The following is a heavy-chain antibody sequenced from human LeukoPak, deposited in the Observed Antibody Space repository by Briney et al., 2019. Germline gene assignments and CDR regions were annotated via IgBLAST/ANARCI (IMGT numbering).Heavy chain of an antibody. CDR1: GGSISSSGYS. J-gene: IGHJ3*02. V-gene: IGHV4-30-2*01. Sequence: SQTLSLTCAVSGGSISSSGYSWSWIRQPPGKGLEWIGYMYHSGSTYYNPSLKRRVTISVDRSKNEFSLKLSSVTAADTAVYYCARGDTGNDAFDIWGQGTMVTVSS. CDR3: ARGDTGNDAFDI. CDR2: MYHSGST.